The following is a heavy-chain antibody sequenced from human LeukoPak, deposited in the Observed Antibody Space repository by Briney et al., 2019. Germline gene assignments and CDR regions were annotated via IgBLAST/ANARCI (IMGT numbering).Heavy chain of an antibody. V-gene: IGHV3-7*01. CDR3: ARERDGRFFDY. CDR1: GLIFRSYW. D-gene: IGHD5-24*01. CDR2: INQDGSEK. J-gene: IGHJ4*02. Sequence: GGSLRLSCEVSGLIFRSYWMSWVRQAPGKGLEWVANINQDGSEKYFVDSVRGRFTIYRDNAKNLLHLQMNTLRAEDTAVYYCARERDGRFFDYWGQGTLVTVSS.